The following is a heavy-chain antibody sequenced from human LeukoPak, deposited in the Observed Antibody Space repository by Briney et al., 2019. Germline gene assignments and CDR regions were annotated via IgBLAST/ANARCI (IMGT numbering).Heavy chain of an antibody. CDR2: IIPIFGTA. CDR3: ARILYYDSSGPPDY. V-gene: IGHV1-69*13. D-gene: IGHD3-22*01. Sequence: EASVKVSCKASGGTFSSYAISWVRQAPGQGLEWMGGIIPIFGTANYAQKFQGRVTITADESTSTAYMELSSLRSEDTAVYYCARILYYDSSGPPDYWGQGTLVTVSS. J-gene: IGHJ4*02. CDR1: GGTFSSYA.